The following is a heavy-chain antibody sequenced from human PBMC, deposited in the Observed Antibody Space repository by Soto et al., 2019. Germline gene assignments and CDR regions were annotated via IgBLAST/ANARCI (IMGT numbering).Heavy chain of an antibody. J-gene: IGHJ5*02. CDR2: IGGGGADT. Sequence: DEQLLVSGGGLVQPGGSLTLTCAASRFTFSDYAMSWVRQAPGKGLEWVSAIGGGGADTYYADSVKGRFTISRDNSKNTLYLQMNSLRDEDTAVYYCAKDAVPYNGKWDWFDPWGQGTLVTVSS. CDR1: RFTFSDYA. CDR3: AKDAVPYNGKWDWFDP. D-gene: IGHD1-26*01. V-gene: IGHV3-23*01.